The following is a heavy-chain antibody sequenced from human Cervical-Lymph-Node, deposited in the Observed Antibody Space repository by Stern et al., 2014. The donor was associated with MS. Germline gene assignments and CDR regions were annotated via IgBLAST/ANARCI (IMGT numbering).Heavy chain of an antibody. Sequence: QVQLVQSGAEVKKPGASVKVSCKASGYSFTAYFIHWVRQAPGQGLEWVVWISTDTGGANYAQRFQGRVTMTRDTSISTTYMELSRLRSDDTAVYYCARGRGSHSDYWGQGALVTVSS. CDR3: ARGRGSHSDY. CDR2: ISTDTGGA. D-gene: IGHD1-26*01. J-gene: IGHJ4*02. V-gene: IGHV1-2*02. CDR1: GYSFTAYF.